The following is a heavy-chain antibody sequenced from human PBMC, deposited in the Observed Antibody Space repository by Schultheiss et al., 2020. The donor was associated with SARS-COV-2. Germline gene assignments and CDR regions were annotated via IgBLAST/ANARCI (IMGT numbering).Heavy chain of an antibody. D-gene: IGHD4/OR15-4a*01. J-gene: IGHJ5*02. CDR2: IWYDGSNK. V-gene: IGHV3-33*01. Sequence: GGSLRLSCAASGFTFSSYGMHWVRQAPGKGLEWVAVIWYDGSNKYYADSVKGRFTISRDNSKNTLYLQMNSLRAEDTAVYYCARELNLNWFDPWGQGTLVTVSS. CDR3: ARELNLNWFDP. CDR1: GFTFSSYG.